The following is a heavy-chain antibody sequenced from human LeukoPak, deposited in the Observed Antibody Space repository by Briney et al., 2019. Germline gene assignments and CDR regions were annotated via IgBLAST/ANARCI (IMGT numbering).Heavy chain of an antibody. CDR1: GFTSSSYA. D-gene: IGHD6-19*01. J-gene: IGHJ6*02. Sequence: PGRSLRLSCAASGFTSSSYAMHWVRQAPGKGLEWVAVISDDGINKYYADSVKGRFTISRDNSKNTLYLQMNSLRAEDTAVYYCARDGPVAGTIRNRNTFGYYYYGMDVWGQGTTVTVSS. CDR2: ISDDGINK. V-gene: IGHV3-30-3*01. CDR3: ARDGPVAGTIRNRNTFGYYYYGMDV.